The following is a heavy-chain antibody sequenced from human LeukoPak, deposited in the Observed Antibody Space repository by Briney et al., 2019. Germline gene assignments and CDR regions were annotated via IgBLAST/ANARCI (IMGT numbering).Heavy chain of an antibody. J-gene: IGHJ3*02. D-gene: IGHD3-9*01. CDR3: ASGGRLRYFDWLPEGNDAFDI. CDR2: INPNSGGT. V-gene: IGHV1-2*02. CDR1: GYTFTGYY. Sequence: ASVKVSCKASGYTFTGYYMHWVRQAPGQGLEWMGWINPNSGGTNYAQKFQGRVTMTRDTSISTAYMELSSLRSEDTAVYYCASGGRLRYFDWLPEGNDAFDIWGQGTMVTVSS.